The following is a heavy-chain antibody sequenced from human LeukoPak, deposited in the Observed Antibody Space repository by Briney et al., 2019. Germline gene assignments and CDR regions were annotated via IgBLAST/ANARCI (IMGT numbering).Heavy chain of an antibody. Sequence: PSETLSLTCAVYGGSFSGYYWSWIRQPPGKGLEWIGEINHSGSTNYNPSLKSRVTISVDTSKNQFSLKLSSVTAADTAVYYCARGRRGQLPSPRTRYYYYMDVWGKGTTVTVSS. CDR3: ARGRRGQLPSPRTRYYYYMDV. CDR2: INHSGST. J-gene: IGHJ6*03. D-gene: IGHD2-2*01. CDR1: GGSFSGYY. V-gene: IGHV4-34*01.